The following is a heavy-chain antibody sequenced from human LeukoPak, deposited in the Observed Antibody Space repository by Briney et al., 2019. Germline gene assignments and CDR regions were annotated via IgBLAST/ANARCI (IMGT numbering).Heavy chain of an antibody. J-gene: IGHJ4*02. CDR1: GGSFSGYY. CDR3: ARGPLGWFGESRPLDY. Sequence: PSETLSLTCAVYGGSFSGYYWSWIRQPPGKGLEWIGEINHSGSTNYNPSLESRVTISVDTSKNQFSLKLSSVTAADTAVYYCARGPLGWFGESRPLDYWGQGTLVTVSS. CDR2: INHSGST. V-gene: IGHV4-34*01. D-gene: IGHD3-10*01.